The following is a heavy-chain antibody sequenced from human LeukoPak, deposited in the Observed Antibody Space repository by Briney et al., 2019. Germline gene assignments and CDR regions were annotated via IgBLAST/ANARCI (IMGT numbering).Heavy chain of an antibody. V-gene: IGHV3-7*05. CDR3: ARGQSGFDF. D-gene: IGHD3-3*01. CDR2: IARDGSEK. Sequence: SGGSLRLSCAASGFTFSSYWMTWVRQAPGKGLEWVANIARDGSEKNYVDSVKGRFTISRDNAKNSLYLQMNSLRAEDTAVYYCARGQSGFDFWGQGTLVTVSS. J-gene: IGHJ4*02. CDR1: GFTFSSYW.